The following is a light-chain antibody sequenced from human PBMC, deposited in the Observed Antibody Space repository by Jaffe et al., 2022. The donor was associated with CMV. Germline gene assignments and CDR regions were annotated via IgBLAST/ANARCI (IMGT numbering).Light chain of an antibody. CDR3: YSAADNYVV. J-gene: IGLJ2*01. CDR1: VLTKKY. CDR2: KDR. V-gene: IGLV3-27*01. Sequence: SYELTQPSSVSVSPGQTARITCSGDVLTKKYARWFQQKPGQAPMLVIYKDRERPSGIPERFSGSSSGPTVTLTITGAQVDDEADYYCYSAADNYVVFGGGTKLTVL.